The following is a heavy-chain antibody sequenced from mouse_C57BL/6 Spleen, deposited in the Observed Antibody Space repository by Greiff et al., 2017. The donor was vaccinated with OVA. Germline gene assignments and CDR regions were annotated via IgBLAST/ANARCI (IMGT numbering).Heavy chain of an antibody. Sequence: EVKLMESGGGLVKPGGSLKLSCAASGFTFSSYAMSWVRQTPEKRLEWVATISDGGSYTYYPDNVKGRFTISRDNAKNNLYLQMSHLKSEDTAMYYCARDRSYRGSSYWYFDVWGTGTTVTVSS. D-gene: IGHD1-1*01. J-gene: IGHJ1*03. V-gene: IGHV5-4*01. CDR1: GFTFSSYA. CDR3: ARDRSYRGSSYWYFDV. CDR2: ISDGGSYT.